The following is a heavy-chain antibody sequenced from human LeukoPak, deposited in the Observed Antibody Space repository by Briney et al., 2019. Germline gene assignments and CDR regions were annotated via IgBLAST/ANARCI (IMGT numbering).Heavy chain of an antibody. CDR2: ISGSGGST. D-gene: IGHD2-2*01. V-gene: IGHV3-23*01. Sequence: PGGSLRLSCAASGFTCSSYAMSWVRQAPGKGLEWVSAISGSGGSTYYADSVKGRCTISRDNSKNTLYLQMNSLRAEDTAVYYCAKGAPYCSSTSCYGDYWGQGTLVTVSS. CDR3: AKGAPYCSSTSCYGDY. CDR1: GFTCSSYA. J-gene: IGHJ4*02.